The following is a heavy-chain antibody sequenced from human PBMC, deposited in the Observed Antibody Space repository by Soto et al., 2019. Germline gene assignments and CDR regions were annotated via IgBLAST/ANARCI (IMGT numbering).Heavy chain of an antibody. V-gene: IGHV3-11*01. Sequence: GGSLRLSCAASGFTFSDYYMSWIRQAPGKGLEWVSYISSSGSTIYYADSVKGRFTISRDNAKNSLYLQMNSLRAEDTAVYYCARGGEYSSSWHAPIEFYGMDVWGQGNTVTVSS. D-gene: IGHD6-13*01. CDR3: ARGGEYSSSWHAPIEFYGMDV. J-gene: IGHJ6*02. CDR1: GFTFSDYY. CDR2: ISSSGSTI.